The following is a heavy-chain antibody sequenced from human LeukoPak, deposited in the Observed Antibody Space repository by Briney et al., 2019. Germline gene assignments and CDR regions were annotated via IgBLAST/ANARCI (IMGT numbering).Heavy chain of an antibody. V-gene: IGHV3-23*01. CDR1: GFTFSSYG. CDR2: ISGSGGST. Sequence: GGTLRLSCAASGFTFSSYGMSWVRQAPGRGLEWVSAISGSGGSTYYADSVKGRFTISRDNSKNTLYLQMNSLRAEDTAVYYCAKVRMAGSGSYSFRWFDPWGQGTLVTVSS. J-gene: IGHJ5*02. D-gene: IGHD3-10*01. CDR3: AKVRMAGSGSYSFRWFDP.